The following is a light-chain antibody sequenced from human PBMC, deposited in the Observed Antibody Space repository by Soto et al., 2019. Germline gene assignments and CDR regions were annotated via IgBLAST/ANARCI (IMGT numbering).Light chain of an antibody. CDR2: LGS. Sequence: DIVMTQSPLSLPVTPGEPASISCRFSRSLLHTNGFNYLDWYLQKPGQSPQLLIYLGSNRASGVPDRFSGSGSGTDFTLKISRVEAEDVGVYYCMQPLQSWTFGQGTKVDIK. CDR3: MQPLQSWT. CDR1: RSLLHTNGFNY. J-gene: IGKJ1*01. V-gene: IGKV2-28*01.